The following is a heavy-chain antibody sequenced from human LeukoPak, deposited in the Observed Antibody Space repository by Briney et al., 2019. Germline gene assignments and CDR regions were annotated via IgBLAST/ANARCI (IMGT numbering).Heavy chain of an antibody. D-gene: IGHD2-15*01. CDR1: GGTFSSYA. Sequence: ASVKVSCKASGGTFSSYAISWVRQAPGQGLEWMGGIIPIFGTANYAQKFQGRVTITADEPTSTAYMELSSLRSEDTAVYYCASLYCSGGSCYFDYWGQGTLVTVSS. V-gene: IGHV1-69*13. CDR3: ASLYCSGGSCYFDY. J-gene: IGHJ4*02. CDR2: IIPIFGTA.